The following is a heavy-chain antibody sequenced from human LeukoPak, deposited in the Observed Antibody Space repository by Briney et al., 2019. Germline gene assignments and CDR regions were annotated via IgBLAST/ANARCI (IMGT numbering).Heavy chain of an antibody. CDR1: GGSISSGGYP. V-gene: IGHV4-30-2*01. CDR2: IYHSGST. CDR3: ARGGYDYVWGSYHLGAFDI. J-gene: IGHJ3*02. D-gene: IGHD3-16*02. Sequence: PSETLSLTCAVSGGSISSGGYPWSWIRQPPGKGLEWIGYIYHSGSTYYNPSLKSRVTISVDRSKNQFSLKLSSVTAADTAVYYCARGGYDYVWGSYHLGAFDIWGQGTMVTVSS.